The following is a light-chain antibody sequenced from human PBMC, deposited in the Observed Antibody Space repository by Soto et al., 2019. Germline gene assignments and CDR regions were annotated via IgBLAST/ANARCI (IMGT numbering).Light chain of an antibody. J-gene: IGKJ2*01. CDR1: QSISRW. Sequence: FQMTHSSSSLSASLKDRVTITCRASQSISRWLAWFQQKPGKAPKVLIYDASSLESGVPSRFSGSGSGTEFTLTISSLADDDLRTYSSEPESRLYTLGEGTML. CDR2: DAS. CDR3: EPESRLYT. V-gene: IGKV1-5*01.